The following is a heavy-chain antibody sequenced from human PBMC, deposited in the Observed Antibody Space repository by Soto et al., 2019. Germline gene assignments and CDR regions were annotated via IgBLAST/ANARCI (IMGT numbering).Heavy chain of an antibody. V-gene: IGHV3-9*01. CDR1: GFTFDDYA. Sequence: EVQLVESGGDFVQPGGSLRLSCAASGFTFDDYAMHWVRQVPGKGLEWVSGINWNSGSIGYGDSVKGRFAISRDNAKNSLHLQMNSLSAEDTAFYYCVKDESINWYSGHFRHWGQGTLVTVSS. D-gene: IGHD6-13*01. J-gene: IGHJ1*01. CDR3: VKDESINWYSGHFRH. CDR2: INWNSGSI.